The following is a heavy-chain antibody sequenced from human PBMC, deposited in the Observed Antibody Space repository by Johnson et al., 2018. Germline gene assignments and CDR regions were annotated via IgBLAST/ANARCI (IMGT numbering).Heavy chain of an antibody. Sequence: QVQLVQSGGGVVQPGTSLRLSCGVSGVTLSNSIMHWVRQAPGKGLEWVALISQDEMNKQYGDSARDRFIISRDISRNTVYLQMNSLRDEDTAVYYCAREARSSGRAGIFGVWGQGTMVTVSS. CDR2: ISQDEMNK. D-gene: IGHD3-22*01. V-gene: IGHV3-30*03. CDR1: GVTLSNSI. J-gene: IGHJ3*01. CDR3: AREARSSGRAGIFGV.